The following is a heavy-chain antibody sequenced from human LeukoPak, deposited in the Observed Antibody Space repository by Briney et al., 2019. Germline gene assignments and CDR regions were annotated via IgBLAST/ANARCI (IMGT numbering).Heavy chain of an antibody. J-gene: IGHJ4*02. CDR3: AINYDYGDYDY. CDR1: GYSFSNYW. V-gene: IGHV5-51*01. Sequence: GESLKISCKGSGYSFSNYWIAWVRQMPGKGLEWMGIIYPGDSDRRYSPSLQGQVTISADKSISTAYLQWSSLKASDTAMYYCAINYDYGDYDYWGQGTLVTVSS. D-gene: IGHD4-17*01. CDR2: IYPGDSDR.